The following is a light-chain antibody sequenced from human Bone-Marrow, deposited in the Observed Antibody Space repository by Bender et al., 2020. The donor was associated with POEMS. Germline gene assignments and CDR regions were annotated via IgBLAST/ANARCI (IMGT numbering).Light chain of an antibody. Sequence: QSALTQPASVSGSPGQSITISCTGTSSDVGAYNYVSWYQQHPGKAPKLMIYEVSSRPSWVSDRFSGSMSGTSASLAISGLHSEDEADYYCVAWDDTLNGWVFGGGTKLTVL. V-gene: IGLV2-14*01. CDR3: VAWDDTLNGWV. CDR1: SSDVGAYNY. CDR2: EVS. J-gene: IGLJ2*01.